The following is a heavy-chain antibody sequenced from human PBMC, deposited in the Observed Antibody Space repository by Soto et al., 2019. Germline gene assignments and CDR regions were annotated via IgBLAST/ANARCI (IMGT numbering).Heavy chain of an antibody. CDR1: GGYFNNRQTLNSYP. V-gene: IGHV1-69*06. CDR2: IIPLFGTT. D-gene: IGHD3-16*01. Sequence: QVQVVQSGAEVKRPGSSVNVSCKASGGYFNNRQTLNSYPISWVRQAPGQGLEWMGGIIPLFGTTNYAQRFQGRVTITADKTTRTTYLEVNHVTSYDTAVYYFAKSLGGEIYYYYYAMDVWGQGTTVTVSS. J-gene: IGHJ6*02. CDR3: AKSLGGEIYYYYYAMDV.